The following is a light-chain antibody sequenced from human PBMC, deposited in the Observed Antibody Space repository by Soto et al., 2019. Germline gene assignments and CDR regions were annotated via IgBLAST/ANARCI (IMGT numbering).Light chain of an antibody. CDR2: DVT. J-gene: IGLJ2*01. V-gene: IGLV2-11*01. Sequence: QSVLTQPRSVSGSPGQSVTISCTGASNNVGGYNYVSWYQHHPGKVPQLIIYDVTKRPSGVPDRFSGSKSGNTASLPISGLQVEDEADYYCCSYAGTYTWIFGGGTQLTVL. CDR1: SNNVGGYNY. CDR3: CSYAGTYTWI.